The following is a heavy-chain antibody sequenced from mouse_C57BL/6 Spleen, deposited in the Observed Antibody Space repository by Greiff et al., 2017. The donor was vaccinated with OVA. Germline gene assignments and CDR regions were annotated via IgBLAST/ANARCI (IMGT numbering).Heavy chain of an antibody. Sequence: QVQLQQPGAELVKPGASVKLSCKASGYTSTSYWMHWVKQRPGQGLEWIGMIHPNSGSTNYNEKFKSKATLTVDKSSSTAYMQLSSLTSEDSAVYYCARSYYYGSSQGFAYWGQGTLVTVSA. CDR1: GYTSTSYW. CDR3: ARSYYYGSSQGFAY. CDR2: IHPNSGST. D-gene: IGHD1-1*01. J-gene: IGHJ3*01. V-gene: IGHV1-64*01.